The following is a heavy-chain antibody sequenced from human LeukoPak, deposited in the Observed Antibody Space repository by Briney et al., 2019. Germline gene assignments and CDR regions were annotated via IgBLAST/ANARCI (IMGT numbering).Heavy chain of an antibody. D-gene: IGHD5-18*01. Sequence: GASVKVSCKASGYTFTSYGISWVRQAPGQGLEWMGWISAYNGNTNYAQKLQGRVTMTTDTSTSTAYMELRSLRSDDTAVYYCARAGEGGYSYGPLDYWGQGTLVTVSS. CDR1: GYTFTSYG. CDR2: ISAYNGNT. V-gene: IGHV1-18*01. CDR3: ARAGEGGYSYGPLDY. J-gene: IGHJ4*02.